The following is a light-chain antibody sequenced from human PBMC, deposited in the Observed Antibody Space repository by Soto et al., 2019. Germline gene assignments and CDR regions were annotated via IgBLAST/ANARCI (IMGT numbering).Light chain of an antibody. J-gene: IGKJ1*01. Sequence: EIALTQSPGTLSLSPGERATLSCRVSQSVSSSYLARYQQKSGQAPRLLIYGASSRATGIPDRFSGSGSGTDFTLTISRLEPEDFAGYYCQQYSSSPLPFGQGTKVEI. CDR1: QSVSSSY. V-gene: IGKV3-20*01. CDR3: QQYSSSPLP. CDR2: GAS.